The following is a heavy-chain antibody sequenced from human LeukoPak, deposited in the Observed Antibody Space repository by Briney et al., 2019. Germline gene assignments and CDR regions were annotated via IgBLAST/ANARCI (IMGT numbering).Heavy chain of an antibody. D-gene: IGHD3-22*01. Sequence: GGSLRLSCAASGFTFSSYAMSWVRQAPGKGLEWVSAISGSGGSTYYADSVEGRFTISRDNSKNTLYLQMNSLRAEDTAVYYCAKDDNYYDSSGPSDYWGQGTLVTVSS. V-gene: IGHV3-23*01. CDR2: ISGSGGST. CDR3: AKDDNYYDSSGPSDY. CDR1: GFTFSSYA. J-gene: IGHJ4*02.